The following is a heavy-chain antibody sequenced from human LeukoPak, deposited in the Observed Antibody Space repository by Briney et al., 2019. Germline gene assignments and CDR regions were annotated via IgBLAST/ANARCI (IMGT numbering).Heavy chain of an antibody. CDR2: IYYNGRS. J-gene: IGHJ4*02. Sequence: KTSETLSLTCTVSGASVNRAGNYWTWIRQHPGKGLEWIAYIYYNGRSSYNPSLKSRATISVDTSKNQFSLKLDSMTAADTAVYYWAGEGGGELLDYWGQGTLVTVSS. CDR3: AGEGGGELLDY. V-gene: IGHV4-31*03. CDR1: GASVNRAGNY. D-gene: IGHD1-7*01.